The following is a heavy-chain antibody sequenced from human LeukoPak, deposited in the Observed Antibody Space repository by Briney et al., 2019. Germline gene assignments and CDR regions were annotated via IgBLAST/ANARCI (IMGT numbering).Heavy chain of an antibody. Sequence: SGGSLRLSCAASGFTFSSYAMSWVRQAPGKGLEWVSAISGSGDSTDYADSVKGRFTISRDNSKNILFLQMSSLRADDTAIYYCARQVGFCSDSTCYFDYWGQGALVTVSS. CDR1: GFTFSSYA. V-gene: IGHV3-23*01. CDR2: ISGSGDST. CDR3: ARQVGFCSDSTCYFDY. J-gene: IGHJ4*02. D-gene: IGHD3-22*01.